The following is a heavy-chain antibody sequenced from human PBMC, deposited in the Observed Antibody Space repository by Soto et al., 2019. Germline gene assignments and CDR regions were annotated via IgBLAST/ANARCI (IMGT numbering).Heavy chain of an antibody. D-gene: IGHD2-15*01. Sequence: EVQVLESGGDLVHLGGSLTLSCAASGFTASTYAMSWVRQAPGKGLEWVSSISGTNADTYYSDSVKGRFTISRDNSKNLLYLQMNSLRAEDTAIYYCARLGYCVSANCITYFDFWGQGTLVTVSS. CDR3: ARLGYCVSANCITYFDF. CDR1: GFTASTYA. J-gene: IGHJ4*02. V-gene: IGHV3-23*01. CDR2: ISGTNADT.